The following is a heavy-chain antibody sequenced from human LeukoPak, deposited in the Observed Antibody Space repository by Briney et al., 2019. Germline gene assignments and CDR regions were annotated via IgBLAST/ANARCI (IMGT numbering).Heavy chain of an antibody. CDR3: TTDPGDYEVY. CDR2: IKSKTDGGTV. CDR1: GLPLRNAW. D-gene: IGHD4-17*01. J-gene: IGHJ4*02. Sequence: PGGSLRLSCAVSGLPLRNAWMSWVRQAPGKGLEWVGRIKSKTDGGTVDYAPPVKGRFTISRDDFRNTLSPEMNSLKSEDTAVYYCTTDPGDYEVYWGQGTLVTVSS. V-gene: IGHV3-15*01.